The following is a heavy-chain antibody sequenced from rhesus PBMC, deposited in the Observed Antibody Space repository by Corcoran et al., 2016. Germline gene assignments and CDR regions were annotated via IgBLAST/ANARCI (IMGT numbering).Heavy chain of an antibody. CDR3: ARVNTYHAFDF. J-gene: IGHJ3*01. CDR2: IYSNSEYT. D-gene: IGHD2-15*01. CDR1: GGSISSGYYS. V-gene: IGHV4S12*01. Sequence: QVQLQESGPGVVQPSETLSLPCAVSGGSISSGYYSWPWLRQPPGKGLEWIGGIYSNSEYTNGNSSLKSRVTISKDTSKNQFSLTLSSVTAADTAVYHCARVNTYHAFDFWGQGLRVTVAS.